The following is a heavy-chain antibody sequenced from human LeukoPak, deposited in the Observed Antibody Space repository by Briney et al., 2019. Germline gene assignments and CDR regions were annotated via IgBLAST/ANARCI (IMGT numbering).Heavy chain of an antibody. D-gene: IGHD6-25*01. CDR1: GFTFSSYA. CDR3: LPARSSNY. J-gene: IGHJ4*02. V-gene: IGHV3-23*01. Sequence: GGSLRLSCAASGFTFSSYAMSWVRQAPGKGLEWVSGISGSGGSTYYADSVKGRFTISRDNSKNTLFLQMNSLRAEDTAVYYCLPARSSNYWGQGTLVTVSS. CDR2: ISGSGGST.